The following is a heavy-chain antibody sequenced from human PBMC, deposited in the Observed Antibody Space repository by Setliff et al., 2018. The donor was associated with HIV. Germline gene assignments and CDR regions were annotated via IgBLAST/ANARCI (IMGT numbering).Heavy chain of an antibody. CDR2: IYHSGNT. CDR1: GYSISRGSYY. V-gene: IGHV4-39*06. Sequence: SETLSLTCTVSGYSISRGSYYWGWIRQPPGEGLEWIASIYHSGNTYYNPSLKSRVTISVDTSKNQFPLRLSSVTAADTAVYYCARDGSRTTGATGYYYGLDVWGQGTTVTVSS. CDR3: ARDGSRTTGATGYYYGLDV. D-gene: IGHD1-1*01. J-gene: IGHJ6*02.